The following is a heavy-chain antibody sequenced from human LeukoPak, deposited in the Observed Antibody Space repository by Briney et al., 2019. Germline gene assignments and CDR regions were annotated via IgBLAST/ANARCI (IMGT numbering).Heavy chain of an antibody. CDR1: GFTFSDYY. Sequence: GGSLRLSCAASGFTFSDYYMSWIRQAPGKGLEWVSYISNSGSIIYYADSVKGRLTISRDNPKNSLYLQMNSLRAEDTAVYYCAPNIAARFDYWGQGTLVTVSS. CDR2: ISNSGSII. CDR3: APNIAARFDY. D-gene: IGHD6-13*01. J-gene: IGHJ4*02. V-gene: IGHV3-11*01.